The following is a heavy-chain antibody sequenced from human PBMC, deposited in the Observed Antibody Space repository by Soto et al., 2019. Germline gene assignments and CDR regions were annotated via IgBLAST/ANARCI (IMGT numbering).Heavy chain of an antibody. J-gene: IGHJ4*02. D-gene: IGHD3-3*01. CDR1: GFTFSSYG. CDR3: ARGESWSGYNVRGTDY. CDR2: IWYDGSNK. V-gene: IGHV3-33*01. Sequence: QVQLVESGGGVVQPGRSLRLSCAASGFTFSSYGMHWVRQAPGKGLEWVAVIWYDGSNKYYADSVKGRFTISRDNSKNTLYLQMNSLRAEDTAVYYCARGESWSGYNVRGTDYWGQGTLVTVSS.